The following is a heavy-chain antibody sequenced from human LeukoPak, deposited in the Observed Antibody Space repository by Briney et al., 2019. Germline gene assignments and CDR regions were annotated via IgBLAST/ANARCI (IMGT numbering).Heavy chain of an antibody. J-gene: IGHJ4*02. CDR2: ISSSGSTI. CDR1: GFTFSDYY. Sequence: GGSLRLSCAASGFTFSDYYMSWIRQAPGKGLEWVSYISSSGSTIYYADSVKGRFTISRDNAKNSLYLQMNSLRAEDTAVYYCATDCSGGSCLFDCWGQGTLVTVSS. D-gene: IGHD2-15*01. CDR3: ATDCSGGSCLFDC. V-gene: IGHV3-11*04.